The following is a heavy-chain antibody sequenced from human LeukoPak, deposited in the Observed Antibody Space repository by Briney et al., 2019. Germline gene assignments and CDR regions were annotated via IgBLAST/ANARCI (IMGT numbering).Heavy chain of an antibody. Sequence: GGSLRLSCAASGFTFSSYAMSWVRQAPGKGLEWVSGISGSGDTTYYADSVKGRFTIYKDTSKNMLYLQMNSLGAEDTAVYYCAKERGDRIRTPFDYWGQGTLVTVSS. D-gene: IGHD2-15*01. V-gene: IGHV3-23*01. CDR1: GFTFSSYA. J-gene: IGHJ4*02. CDR3: AKERGDRIRTPFDY. CDR2: ISGSGDTT.